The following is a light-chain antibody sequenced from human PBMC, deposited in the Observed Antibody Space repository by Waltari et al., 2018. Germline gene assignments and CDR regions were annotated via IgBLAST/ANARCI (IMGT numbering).Light chain of an antibody. CDR3: SSYTITDTPV. V-gene: IGLV2-14*03. CDR2: DVT. CDR1: SSDVGSYNY. J-gene: IGLJ3*02. Sequence: QSALTQPASVSGSPGHPITISCTGTSSDVGSYNYVSWYQQHPGKAPKLMIYDVTNRPSGVSDRFSGSKSGNTASLTISGLQAEDEAHYYCSSYTITDTPVFGGGTKVTVL.